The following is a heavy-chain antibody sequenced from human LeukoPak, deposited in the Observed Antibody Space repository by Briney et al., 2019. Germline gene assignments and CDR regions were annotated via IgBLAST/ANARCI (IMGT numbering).Heavy chain of an antibody. J-gene: IGHJ4*02. CDR2: INHIGTP. D-gene: IGHD3-10*01. V-gene: IGHV4-34*01. Sequence: SETLSLTCALYGGSFSGYYRSWIRHPPGKWLEWIGEINHIGTPTYNPTLKSRVPIPVATSKNQFSLKRASVAAAATAGYYFARLSWYYGSGSYYSPFDYWGQGTLVTVSS. CDR3: ARLSWYYGSGSYYSPFDY. CDR1: GGSFSGYY.